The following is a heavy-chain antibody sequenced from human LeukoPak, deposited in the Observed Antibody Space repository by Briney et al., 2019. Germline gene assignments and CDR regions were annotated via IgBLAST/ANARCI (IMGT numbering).Heavy chain of an antibody. CDR2: ITWNSGSI. CDR1: GFTFDDYA. D-gene: IGHD1-14*01. J-gene: IGHJ6*02. V-gene: IGHV3-9*01. Sequence: HPGRSLRLSCAASGFTFDDYAMHWVRQAPGKGLEWVSGITWNSGSIGYAGSVKGRFTISRDNAKNSLYLQMNSLRAEDTAVYYCAGGSGPEPFVYYYYYGMDVWGQGTTVTVSS. CDR3: AGGSGPEPFVYYYYYGMDV.